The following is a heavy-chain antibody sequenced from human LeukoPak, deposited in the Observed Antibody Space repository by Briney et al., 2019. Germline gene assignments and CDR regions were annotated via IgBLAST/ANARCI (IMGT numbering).Heavy chain of an antibody. V-gene: IGHV4-59*01. CDR1: GGSISSYY. D-gene: IGHD2-2*01. Sequence: SETLSLTCTVSGGSISSYYWSWIRQPPGKGLEWIGYIYYSGSTNYNRSLKSRVTISVDTSKNQFSLKLSSVTAADTAVYYCARTRGVPAAHYPFYYYYYYMDVWGKGTTVTVSS. CDR2: IYYSGST. J-gene: IGHJ6*03. CDR3: ARTRGVPAAHYPFYYYYYYMDV.